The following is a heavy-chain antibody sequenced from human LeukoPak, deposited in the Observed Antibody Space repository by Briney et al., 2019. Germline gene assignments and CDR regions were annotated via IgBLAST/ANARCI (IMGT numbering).Heavy chain of an antibody. CDR1: RFTFSSYE. CDR2: IKGRGSSI. V-gene: IGHV3-48*03. J-gene: IGHJ4*02. Sequence: SGVSLTLSCAVSRFTFSSYEMNWVRQAPGEGLEGCSYIKGRGSSIYYAYSVKGRFTTARDNPKNSLYLRMNSLRAEDTPIYFCAREYASSPGNVFDYWGPGNLVTVSS. D-gene: IGHD6-6*01. CDR3: AREYASSPGNVFDY.